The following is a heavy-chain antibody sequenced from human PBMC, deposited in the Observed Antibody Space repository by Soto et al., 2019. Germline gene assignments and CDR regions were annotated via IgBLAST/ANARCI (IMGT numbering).Heavy chain of an antibody. CDR3: ARDYSYACDY. J-gene: IGHJ4*02. CDR1: GFTFSSFA. V-gene: IGHV3-23*01. Sequence: EVQLLESGGGLVQPGGSLRLSCAVSGFTFSSFAMSWVRQAPGKGLEWVSVISSSGGTTYYADSVKGRFTISRDHSKNTLYLQMNSLRAEDTAVYYCARDYSYACDYWGQGTLLTVSS. CDR2: ISSSGGTT. D-gene: IGHD3-16*01.